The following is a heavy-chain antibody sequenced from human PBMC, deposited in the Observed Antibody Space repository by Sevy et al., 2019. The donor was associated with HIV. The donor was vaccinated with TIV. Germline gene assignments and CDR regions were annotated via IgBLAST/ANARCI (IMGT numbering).Heavy chain of an antibody. CDR2: IIGVGKIK. V-gene: IGHV3-74*01. Sequence: GGSLRLSCAASGFTLSIYWMHWVRQFPGKGVVWVSHIIGVGKIKDDAASVEGRFTISGDKAGKPLYLQMNSLRADDTAVYYCVRGSTGTFGHWGQGTLVTVSS. CDR3: VRGSTGTFGH. CDR1: GFTLSIYW. J-gene: IGHJ4*02. D-gene: IGHD3-9*01.